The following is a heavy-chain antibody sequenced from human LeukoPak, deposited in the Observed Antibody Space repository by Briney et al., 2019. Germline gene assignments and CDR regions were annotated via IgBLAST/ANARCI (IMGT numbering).Heavy chain of an antibody. CDR3: AREGHYDILTGYYSSVLDY. D-gene: IGHD3-9*01. CDR1: GYTFTGYY. CDR2: INPNSGGT. V-gene: IGHV1-2*02. J-gene: IGHJ4*02. Sequence: ASVKVSCKASGYTFTGYYMHWVRQAPGQGLEWIGWINPNSGGTNYAQKFQGRVTMTRDTSISTAYMELSRLRSDDTAVYYCAREGHYDILTGYYSSVLDYWGQGTLVTVSS.